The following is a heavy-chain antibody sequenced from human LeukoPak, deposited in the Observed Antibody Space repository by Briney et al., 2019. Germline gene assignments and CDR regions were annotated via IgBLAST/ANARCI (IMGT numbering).Heavy chain of an antibody. CDR3: ARASVATSNYYDYYYMDV. Sequence: GASVKVSCKASGYTFTSHDINWVRQATGQGLEWMGWMNPNSGNKGYAQKFQGRVTMTRNTSISTAYMELSSLRSEDTAVYYCARASVATSNYYDYYYMDVWGKGTTVTISS. V-gene: IGHV1-8*01. D-gene: IGHD5-12*01. CDR1: GYTFTSHD. CDR2: MNPNSGNK. J-gene: IGHJ6*03.